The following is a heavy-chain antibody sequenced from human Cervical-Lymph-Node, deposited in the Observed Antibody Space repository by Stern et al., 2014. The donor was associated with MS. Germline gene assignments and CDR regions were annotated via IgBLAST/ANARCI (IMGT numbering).Heavy chain of an antibody. V-gene: IGHV4-59*01. D-gene: IGHD5-18*01. CDR1: GASISSYY. CDR3: AKWGTGGYGHFDY. Sequence: VQLVESGPGLVKPSETLSLTCTASGASISSYYWSWIRQPPGKGPEWIACICYSGITNYNTSPRRRVTISLETATKQFFLKVTSVTAADTAVYYCAKWGTGGYGHFDYWGQGILVTVSS. J-gene: IGHJ4*02. CDR2: ICYSGIT.